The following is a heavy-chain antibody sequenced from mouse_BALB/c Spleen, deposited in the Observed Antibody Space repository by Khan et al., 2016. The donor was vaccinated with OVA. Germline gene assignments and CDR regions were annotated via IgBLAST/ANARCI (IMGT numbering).Heavy chain of an antibody. Sequence: VQLQQSGPGPVKPSQSLSLTCTVTGYSITSDYAWDWIRQFPGNKLEWMGYISYGGSTSYNPSLKSRISITRDTSKNQFFLQLNSVTTEDTATYYCARKNYYGYAMDYWGQGTSVTVSS. CDR1: GYSITSDYA. CDR3: ARKNYYGYAMDY. D-gene: IGHD1-1*01. CDR2: ISYGGST. J-gene: IGHJ4*01. V-gene: IGHV3-2*02.